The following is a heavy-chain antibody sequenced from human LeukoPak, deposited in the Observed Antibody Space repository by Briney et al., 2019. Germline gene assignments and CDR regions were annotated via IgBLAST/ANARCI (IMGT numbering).Heavy chain of an antibody. CDR2: ISASGDSP. V-gene: IGHV3-23*01. CDR3: ANGSPLGQ. Sequence: GGSLRLSCAASGFPFSSYPMSWVRQAPGKGLEWVSSISASGDSPYYADSVQGRFTISRDNSKNTLFLQMKSLRAEDTAVYYCANGSPLGQWGQGTLVTVSS. J-gene: IGHJ4*02. D-gene: IGHD3-10*01. CDR1: GFPFSSYP.